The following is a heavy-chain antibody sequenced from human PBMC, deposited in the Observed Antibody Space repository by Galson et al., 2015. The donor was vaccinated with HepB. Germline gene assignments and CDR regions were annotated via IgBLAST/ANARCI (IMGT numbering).Heavy chain of an antibody. CDR2: INAGNGNT. V-gene: IGHV1-3*01. CDR3: ARARENYYGSGSYYDY. J-gene: IGHJ4*02. CDR1: GYTFTSYA. Sequence: SVKVSCKASGYTFTSYAMHWVRQAPGQRLEWMGWINAGNGNTKYSQKFQGRVTITRDTSASTAYMELSSLRSEDPAVYYCARARENYYGSGSYYDYWGQGTLVTVSS. D-gene: IGHD3-10*01.